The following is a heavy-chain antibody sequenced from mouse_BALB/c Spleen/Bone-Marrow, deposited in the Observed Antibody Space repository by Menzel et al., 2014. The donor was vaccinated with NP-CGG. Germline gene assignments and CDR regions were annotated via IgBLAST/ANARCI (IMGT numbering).Heavy chain of an antibody. CDR3: ARFITTVVVDAMDY. Sequence: LVESGGGLVQPGGSRKLSCAASGFTFSDYGMAWVRQAPGKGPEWVAFISNLAYSIYYADTVTGRFTISRENAKNTLYLEMSSLRSEDTAMYYCARFITTVVVDAMDYWGQGTSVTVSS. CDR1: GFTFSDYG. V-gene: IGHV5-15*02. D-gene: IGHD1-1*01. J-gene: IGHJ4*01. CDR2: ISNLAYSI.